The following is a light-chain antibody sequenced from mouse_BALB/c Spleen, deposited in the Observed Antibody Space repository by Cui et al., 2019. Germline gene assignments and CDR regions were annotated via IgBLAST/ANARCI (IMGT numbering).Light chain of an antibody. Sequence: QIVLTQSPAIMSASPGEKFTLTCSASSSVSSSYLYWYQQKPGSSPKLWIYSTSNLASGVPARFSGSGSGTSYSLTISSMEAEDAASYFCHQWSSYPLTFGAGTKLELK. CDR3: HQWSSYPLT. CDR2: STS. V-gene: IGKV4-79*01. CDR1: SSVSSSY. J-gene: IGKJ5*01.